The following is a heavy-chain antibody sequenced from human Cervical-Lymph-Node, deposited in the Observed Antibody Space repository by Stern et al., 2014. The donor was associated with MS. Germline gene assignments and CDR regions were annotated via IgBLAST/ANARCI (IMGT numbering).Heavy chain of an antibody. CDR2: IWSDGSNK. J-gene: IGHJ4*02. V-gene: IGHV3-33*01. D-gene: IGHD3-10*02. CDR1: GFTFSSYG. Sequence: VQLGESGGGVVQPGRSLRLSCAASGFTFSSYGLHWVRQAPGKGLEWVAVIWSDGSNKYYADSVKGRITISRDTSKNTLYLQMNSLRAEDMAVYYCAMFGGGNYFDYWGQGTLVTVSS. CDR3: AMFGGGNYFDY.